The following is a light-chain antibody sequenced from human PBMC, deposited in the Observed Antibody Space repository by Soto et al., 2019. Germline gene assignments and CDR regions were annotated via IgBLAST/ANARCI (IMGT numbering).Light chain of an antibody. CDR3: HQYGISPPVA. CDR1: QSVSSSY. V-gene: IGKV3-20*01. CDR2: GAS. Sequence: EIGLRQSAGTLPLAPGDRATLPCRASQSVSSSYLAWYQQKPGQAPRLLIYGASSRATGIPDRFSGSGSGTDFTLTISRLEPEDFAMYYCHQYGISPPVAFGQGTRLEI. J-gene: IGKJ5*01.